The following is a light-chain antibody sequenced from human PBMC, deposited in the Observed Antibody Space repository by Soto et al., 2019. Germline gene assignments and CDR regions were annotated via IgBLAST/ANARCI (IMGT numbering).Light chain of an antibody. CDR3: SSFSSITREV. CDR2: EVS. Sequence: QSALTQPASVSGSPGQSITISCTGTSSDVGGYSYVSWYQQHPGKPPKLMIYEVSNRPSGVSHRFSGSKSGNTASLTISGLQTEDEADYYCSSFSSITREVFGGGTKVTVL. V-gene: IGLV2-14*01. CDR1: SSDVGGYSY. J-gene: IGLJ2*01.